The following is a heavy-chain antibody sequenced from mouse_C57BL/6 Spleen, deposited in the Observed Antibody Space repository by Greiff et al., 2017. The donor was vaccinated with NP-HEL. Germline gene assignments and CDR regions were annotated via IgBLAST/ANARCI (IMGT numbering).Heavy chain of an antibody. J-gene: IGHJ1*03. CDR3: ARAIYDGYYGWYFDV. V-gene: IGHV1-55*01. Sequence: QVQLQQSGAELVKPGASVKMSCKASGYTFTSYWITWVKQRPGQGLEWIGDIYPGSGSTNYNEKFKSKATLTVDTSSSTAYMQLSSLTSEDSAVYYCARAIYDGYYGWYFDVWGTGTTVTVSS. CDR2: IYPGSGST. D-gene: IGHD2-3*01. CDR1: GYTFTSYW.